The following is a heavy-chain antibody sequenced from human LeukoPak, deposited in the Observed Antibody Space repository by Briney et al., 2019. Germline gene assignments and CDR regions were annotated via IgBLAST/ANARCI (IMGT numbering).Heavy chain of an antibody. CDR1: GFTFSSYA. CDR2: ISYDGSTE. J-gene: IGHJ6*02. CDR3: AKVGAGWELLTGYHSDYDYYGMDV. V-gene: IGHV3-30*18. Sequence: GGSLRLSCAASGFTFSSYAMSWVRQAPGKGLEWVTVISYDGSTEYYADSVKGRFTISRDNSKNTLYLQMNSLRAEDTAVHYCAKVGAGWELLTGYHSDYDYYGMDVWGQGTTVTVSS. D-gene: IGHD1-26*01.